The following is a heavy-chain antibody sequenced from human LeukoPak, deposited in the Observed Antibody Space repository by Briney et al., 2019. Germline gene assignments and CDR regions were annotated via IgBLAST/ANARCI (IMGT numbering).Heavy chain of an antibody. CDR3: ARDTGDWYFDL. V-gene: IGHV4-59*12. CDR2: IYYSGST. J-gene: IGHJ2*01. CDR1: GGSISSYY. Sequence: SETLSLTCTVSGGSISSYYWSWIRQPPGKGLEWIGYIYYSGSTNYNPSLKSRVTISVDTFKNQFSLKLSSVTAADTAVYYCARDTGDWYFDLWGRGTLVTVSS.